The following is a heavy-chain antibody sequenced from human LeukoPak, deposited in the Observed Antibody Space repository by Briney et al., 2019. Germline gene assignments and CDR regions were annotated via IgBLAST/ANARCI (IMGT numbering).Heavy chain of an antibody. CDR3: AKPRGGYYYYYMDV. CDR1: GFTFSSYW. Sequence: GGSLRLSCAASGFTFSSYWMHWVRQAPGKGLVWVSRINSDGSSTSYADSVKGRFTISRDNAKNTLYLQMNSLRAEDTAVYYCAKPRGGYYYYYMDVWGKGTMVTVSS. D-gene: IGHD2-15*01. V-gene: IGHV3-74*01. J-gene: IGHJ6*03. CDR2: INSDGSST.